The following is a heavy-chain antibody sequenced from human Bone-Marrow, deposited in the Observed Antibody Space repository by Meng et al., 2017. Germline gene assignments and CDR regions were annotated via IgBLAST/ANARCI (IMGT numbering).Heavy chain of an antibody. D-gene: IGHD5-18*01. CDR3: ARGSFGDTAMVTHPGISY. Sequence: QGQVVLSGSELKKPGASGKVSCKASGYTFTSYAMNWVRQAPGQGLEWMGWINTNTGNPTYAQGFTGRFVFSLDTSVSTAYLQISSLKAEDTAVYYCARGSFGDTAMVTHPGISYWGQGTLVTVSS. CDR2: INTNTGNP. CDR1: GYTFTSYA. J-gene: IGHJ4*02. V-gene: IGHV7-4-1*02.